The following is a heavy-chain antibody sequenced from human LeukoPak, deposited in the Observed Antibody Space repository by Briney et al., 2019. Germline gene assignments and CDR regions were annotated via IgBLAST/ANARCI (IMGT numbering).Heavy chain of an antibody. V-gene: IGHV3-23*01. D-gene: IGHD6-13*01. CDR1: GFTFSTYA. Sequence: GGSLRLSCTTSGFTFSTYAMSWVRQAPRKGLEWVSVFSGSGPNTYYADSVKGRSTISRDNSKKILSLQMNSLRAEDTAVYYCATGYSSSWYYFEYWGQGILVTISS. CDR3: ATGYSSSWYYFEY. J-gene: IGHJ4*02. CDR2: FSGSGPNT.